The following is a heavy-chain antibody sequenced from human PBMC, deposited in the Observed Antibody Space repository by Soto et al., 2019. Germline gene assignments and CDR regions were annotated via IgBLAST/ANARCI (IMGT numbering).Heavy chain of an antibody. Sequence: PGGSLRLSCAASGFTFSSYGMHWVRQAPGKGLEWVAVISYDGSNKYYADSVKGRFTISRDNSKNTLYLQMNSLRAEDTAVYYCAKSTARKWYSSGWYGRDFQHWGQGTLVPVSS. CDR1: GFTFSSYG. CDR2: ISYDGSNK. V-gene: IGHV3-30*18. D-gene: IGHD6-19*01. CDR3: AKSTARKWYSSGWYGRDFQH. J-gene: IGHJ1*01.